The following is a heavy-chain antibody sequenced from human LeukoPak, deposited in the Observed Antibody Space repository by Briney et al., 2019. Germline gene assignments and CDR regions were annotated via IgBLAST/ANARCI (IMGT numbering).Heavy chain of an antibody. CDR1: GGSISSGGYS. J-gene: IGHJ3*02. CDR2: IYHSGST. CDR3: ARGRLPDAFDI. Sequence: SETLSLTCAVSGGSISSGGYSWSWIRQPPGKGLEWIGYIYHSGSTYYNPSLKSRVTISVDRSKNQFSLKLSSVTAADTAVYYCARGRLPDAFDIWGQGTMVTLSS. V-gene: IGHV4-30-2*01. D-gene: IGHD5-18*01.